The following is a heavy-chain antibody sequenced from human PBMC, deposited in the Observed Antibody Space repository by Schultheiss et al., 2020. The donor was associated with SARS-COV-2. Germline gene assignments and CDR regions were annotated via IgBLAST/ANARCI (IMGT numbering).Heavy chain of an antibody. J-gene: IGHJ4*02. CDR3: ARGDSSGYYPHFDY. CDR2: IIPVFGTP. V-gene: IGHV1-69*06. Sequence: SVKVSCKASGGTFSSYAISWVRQAPGQGLEWMGGIIPVFGTPTYAQKFQGRVTITADKSTSTAYMELSSLRSEDTAVYYCARGDSSGYYPHFDYWGQGTLVTVAS. CDR1: GGTFSSYA. D-gene: IGHD3-22*01.